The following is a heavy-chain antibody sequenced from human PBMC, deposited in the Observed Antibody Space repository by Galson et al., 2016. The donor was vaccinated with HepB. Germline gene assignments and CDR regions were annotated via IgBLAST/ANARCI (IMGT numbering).Heavy chain of an antibody. J-gene: IGHJ4*02. V-gene: IGHV1-46*01. CDR1: GYTFTSYY. D-gene: IGHD6-19*01. Sequence: SVKVACKASGYTFTSYYVHWVRRAPGQGLEWMGMINPSGGSTTYAQKCQDRVTLTRDTSTSTVYMQLCSLKSEDTAMYYCARDNTGWYEGDYWGQGTLVNVS. CDR2: INPSGGST. CDR3: ARDNTGWYEGDY.